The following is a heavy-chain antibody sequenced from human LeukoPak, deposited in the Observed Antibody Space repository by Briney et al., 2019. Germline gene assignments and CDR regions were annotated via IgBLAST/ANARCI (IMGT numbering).Heavy chain of an antibody. CDR2: TSNKANSYTT. CDR1: GFTFSDHY. J-gene: IGHJ4*02. D-gene: IGHD1-20*01. Sequence: GGSLRLSCAASGFTFSDHYMDWVRQAPGKGLEWVGRTSNKANSYTTQYAASVKGRFTISRDDSKNSLYLQMNSPKTEDTALYYCATGITGTIDYWGQGTLVTVSS. CDR3: ATGITGTIDY. V-gene: IGHV3-72*01.